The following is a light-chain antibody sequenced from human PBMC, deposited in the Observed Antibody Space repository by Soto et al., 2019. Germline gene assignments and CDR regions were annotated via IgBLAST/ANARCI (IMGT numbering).Light chain of an antibody. CDR1: QSIASY. V-gene: IGKV1-39*01. Sequence: DIHLTQSPSSLSASIGDRVTITCRASQSIASYLNWYQQKPGTAPKLLIYATSTLQSGVPSRFSGSGSGTYFTLTISSLQPDDFATYYCQQSYVTLWTFGQGTKVEIK. J-gene: IGKJ1*01. CDR2: ATS. CDR3: QQSYVTLWT.